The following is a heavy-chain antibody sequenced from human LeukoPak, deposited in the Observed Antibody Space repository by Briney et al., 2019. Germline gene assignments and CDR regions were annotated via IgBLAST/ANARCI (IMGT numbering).Heavy chain of an antibody. CDR2: ISYDGSNK. CDR3: AKDGRHCSGGSCYSNYYYYYGMDV. D-gene: IGHD2-15*01. Sequence: TGGSLRLSCAASGFTFSSYAMHWVRQAPGKGLEWVAVISYDGSNKYYADSVKGRFTISRDNSKNTLYLQMNSLRAEDTAVYYCAKDGRHCSGGSCYSNYYYYYGMDVWGQGTTVTVSS. V-gene: IGHV3-30-3*01. J-gene: IGHJ6*02. CDR1: GFTFSSYA.